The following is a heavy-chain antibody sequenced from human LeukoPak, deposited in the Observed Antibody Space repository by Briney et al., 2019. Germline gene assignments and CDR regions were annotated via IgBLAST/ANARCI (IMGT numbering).Heavy chain of an antibody. CDR3: ARAPVYYDSSGYYYAAFDI. CDR2: IYSGGST. D-gene: IGHD3-22*01. J-gene: IGHJ3*02. Sequence: GGSLRLSCAASGFTVSSNYMSWVRQAPGKGLEWVSVIYSGGSTYYADSVKGRFTISRDNSKNTLYLQMNSLRAEDTAVYYCARAPVYYDSSGYYYAAFDIWGQGTMVTVSS. V-gene: IGHV3-53*01. CDR1: GFTVSSNY.